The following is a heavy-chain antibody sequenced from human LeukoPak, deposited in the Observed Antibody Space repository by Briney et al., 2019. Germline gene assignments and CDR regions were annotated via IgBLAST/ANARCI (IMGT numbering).Heavy chain of an antibody. J-gene: IGHJ4*02. CDR1: GFGFSRYW. CDR2: VSTDGTTT. V-gene: IGHV3-74*01. D-gene: IGHD3-16*01. CDR3: ARESGGEEYYFDY. Sequence: GGSLRLSCAASGFGFSRYWMHWVRQAPGKGLVWVSRVSTDGTTTTYADSVQGRFAVSRDNAKNTLFLQMNSLRAEDTAVYYCARESGGEEYYFDYWGQGTLVTVSS.